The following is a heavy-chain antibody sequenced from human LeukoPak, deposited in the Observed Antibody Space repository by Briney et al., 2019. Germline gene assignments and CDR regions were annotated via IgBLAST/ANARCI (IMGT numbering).Heavy chain of an antibody. CDR1: GFSFSSYG. J-gene: IGHJ4*02. D-gene: IGHD6-19*01. Sequence: GGSLRLSCAGSGFSFSSYGMHWVRQAPGKGLEWVANIKQDGSEKYYVDSVKGRFTISRDNAKNSLYLQMNSLRAEDTAVYYCAKGNSIAVSAFFDYWGQGTLVTVSS. CDR2: IKQDGSEK. V-gene: IGHV3-7*01. CDR3: AKGNSIAVSAFFDY.